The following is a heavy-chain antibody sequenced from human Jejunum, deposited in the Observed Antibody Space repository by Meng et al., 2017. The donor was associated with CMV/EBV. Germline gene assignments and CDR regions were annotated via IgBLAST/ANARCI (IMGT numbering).Heavy chain of an antibody. V-gene: IGHV3-21*01. Sequence: SSHSINGARQAPGKGLEWVSAISRSSNNIYYADSVKGRFTISRDNAKNSLYLQMNSLRAEDTAVYYCSSCGGDCFYNNYYGMDFWGQGTTVTVSS. J-gene: IGHJ6*02. CDR1: SSHS. D-gene: IGHD2-21*01. CDR2: ISRSSNNI. CDR3: SSCGGDCFYNNYYGMDF.